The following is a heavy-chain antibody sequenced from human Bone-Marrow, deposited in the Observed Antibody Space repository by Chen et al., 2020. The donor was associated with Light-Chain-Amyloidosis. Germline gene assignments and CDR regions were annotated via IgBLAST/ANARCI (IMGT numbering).Heavy chain of an antibody. J-gene: IGHJ4*02. CDR1: GFPFSSHA. CDR2: IALDGR. CDR3: ARTLRYGHQVYFDY. V-gene: IGHV3-30*04. D-gene: IGHD3-9*01. Sequence: QVQLVESGGGVVQPGTSLRLSCVGSGFPFSSHAMHWVSQAPGRGVEWVPVIALDGRADSVQGRFTVSRDNSKSTLYLQMDSLRPDDTAVYYCARTLRYGHQVYFDYWGQGTLVTVSS.